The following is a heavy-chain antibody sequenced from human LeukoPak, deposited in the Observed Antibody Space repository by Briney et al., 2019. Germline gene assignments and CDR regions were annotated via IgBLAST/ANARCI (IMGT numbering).Heavy chain of an antibody. V-gene: IGHV4-59*01. CDR2: IYSSGTT. CDR3: ARVISHGYSDS. CDR1: GGSISSYY. J-gene: IGHJ4*02. D-gene: IGHD3-16*02. Sequence: SETLSLTCTVSGGSISSYYWSWIRQPPGKGLEWIGYIYSSGTTKYNPSLKSRVIISVDTSKNQFSLKLSSVTAADTAIYYCARVISHGYSDSWGQGTLVTVSS.